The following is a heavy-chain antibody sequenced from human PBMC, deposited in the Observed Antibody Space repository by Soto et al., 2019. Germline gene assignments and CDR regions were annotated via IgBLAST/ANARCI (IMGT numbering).Heavy chain of an antibody. D-gene: IGHD3-16*01. CDR1: GYAFTTYG. V-gene: IGHV1-18*01. CDR3: ARGGDGDY. CDR2: ISAHNGNT. J-gene: IGHJ4*02. Sequence: QVHLVQSGAEVKKPGASVKVSCKGSGYAFTTYGITGVRQAPGQGLEWMGWISAHNGNTNYAQKLQGRVTVTRDTSTSTAYMELRSLRSDDTAVYYCARGGDGDYWGQGALVTVSS.